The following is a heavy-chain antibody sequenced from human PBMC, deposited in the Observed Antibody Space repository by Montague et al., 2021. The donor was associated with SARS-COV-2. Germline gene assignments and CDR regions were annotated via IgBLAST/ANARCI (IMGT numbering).Heavy chain of an antibody. CDR2: IYYSGST. Sequence: SETLSLTCDVSGGSISSSSCYWGWIRQPPGKGLEWIGSIYYSGSTYYNPSLKSRVTMSVDSSKNQFSLKLRSVTAADTAVYYCARCSIGWSILDVWGQGSTVTVSS. CDR1: GGSISSSSCY. D-gene: IGHD6-19*01. CDR3: ARCSIGWSILDV. V-gene: IGHV4-39*01. J-gene: IGHJ6*02.